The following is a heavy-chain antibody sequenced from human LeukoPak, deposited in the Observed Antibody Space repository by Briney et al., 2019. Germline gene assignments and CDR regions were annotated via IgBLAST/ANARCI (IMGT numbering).Heavy chain of an antibody. D-gene: IGHD6-19*01. CDR2: MNPNSGNT. J-gene: IGHJ6*02. Sequence: ASVKVSCKASGYTFTSYDINWVRQATGQGLEWMGWMNPNSGNTGYAQKFQGRVTMTRNTSISTAYMELSSLRSEDTAVYYCARGLGKPVDYYYGMDVWGQGTTVTVSS. CDR3: ARGLGKPVDYYYGMDV. V-gene: IGHV1-8*01. CDR1: GYTFTSYD.